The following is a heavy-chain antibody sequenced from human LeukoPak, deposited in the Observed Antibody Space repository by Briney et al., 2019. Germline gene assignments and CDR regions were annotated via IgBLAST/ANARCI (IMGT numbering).Heavy chain of an antibody. CDR1: GFTFSRDA. CDR2: ISYDGSNK. D-gene: IGHD3-10*01. V-gene: IGHV3-30-3*01. J-gene: IGHJ4*02. CDR3: ARGFYGSGSYLDY. Sequence: PGGSLRLSCAASGFTFSRDAIHWVRQAPGKGLEWVAVISYDGSNKYYADSVKGRFTISRDNSKNTLYLQMNSLRAADTAVYYCARGFYGSGSYLDYWGQGTLVTVSS.